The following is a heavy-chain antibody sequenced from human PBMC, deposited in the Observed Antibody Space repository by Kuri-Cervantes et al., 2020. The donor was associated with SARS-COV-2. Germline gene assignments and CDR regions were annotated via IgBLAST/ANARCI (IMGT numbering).Heavy chain of an antibody. CDR2: IYTSGST. V-gene: IGHV4-4*07. CDR1: GGSLSSYY. CDR3: ARDLSAGPNWFDP. D-gene: IGHD6-13*01. Sequence: SETLSLTCTVSGGSLSSYYWSWIRQPAGKGLEWIGRIYTSGSTNYDPSLKSRVTMSVDTSKNQFSLKLSFVTAADTAVYYCARDLSAGPNWFDPWGQGTLVTVSS. J-gene: IGHJ5*02.